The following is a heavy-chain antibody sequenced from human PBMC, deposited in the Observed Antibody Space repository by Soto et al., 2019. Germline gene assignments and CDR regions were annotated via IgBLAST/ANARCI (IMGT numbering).Heavy chain of an antibody. V-gene: IGHV1-8*01. D-gene: IGHD3-10*01. CDR3: ARDPHPYYYGSGSYSFWFDP. CDR1: GYSFTSYD. CDR2: MNPNSGNT. Sequence: ASVKVSCTDSGYSFTSYDSNWVRQATGQGFEWMGWMNPNSGNTGYSQKFQGRVTITRDTSASTAYMELSSLRSEDTAVYYCARDPHPYYYGSGSYSFWFDPWGQGTLVTVSS. J-gene: IGHJ5*02.